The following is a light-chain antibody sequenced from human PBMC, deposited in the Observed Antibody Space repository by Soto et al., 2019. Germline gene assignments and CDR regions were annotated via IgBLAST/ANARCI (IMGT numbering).Light chain of an antibody. CDR3: SSYATSTTSGV. CDR2: DVS. J-gene: IGLJ3*02. V-gene: IGLV2-14*03. CDR1: SSDVGGYNY. Sequence: QCALTQPASVSGSPGQSITISCTGTSSDVGGYNYVSWYQQHPDKAPKLIIYDVSNRPSGVSNRFSGSKSGNTASLTISGLQAEDEADYYCSSYATSTTSGVFGGGTKLTVL.